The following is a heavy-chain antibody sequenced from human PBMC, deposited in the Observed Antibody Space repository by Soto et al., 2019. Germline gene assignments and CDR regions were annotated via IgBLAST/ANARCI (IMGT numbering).Heavy chain of an antibody. J-gene: IGHJ6*02. CDR2: IYSGGST. Sequence: PGGSLRLSCAASGFTVSSNYMSWVRQAPGKGLEWVSVIYSGGSTYYADSVKGRFTISRHNSKNTLYLQMNSLRAEDTAVYYCASTRYFDWRIYYYYYGMDVWGQGTTVTVSS. CDR3: ASTRYFDWRIYYYYYGMDV. V-gene: IGHV3-53*04. CDR1: GFTVSSNY. D-gene: IGHD3-9*01.